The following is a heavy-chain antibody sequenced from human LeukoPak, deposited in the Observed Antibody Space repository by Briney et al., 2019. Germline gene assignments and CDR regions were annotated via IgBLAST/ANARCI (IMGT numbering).Heavy chain of an antibody. CDR2: IWYDGNNK. V-gene: IGHV3-33*01. CDR3: ATDAGHWFDP. CDR1: GFTFSSND. Sequence: GRSLRLSCAASGFTFSSNDMHWVSQAPGKGLEWVAVIWYDGNNKYYADSVKGRFTISRDNSKTTLFLQMNSLRAEDTAVYYCATDAGHWFDPWGQGTLVTVSS. J-gene: IGHJ5*02.